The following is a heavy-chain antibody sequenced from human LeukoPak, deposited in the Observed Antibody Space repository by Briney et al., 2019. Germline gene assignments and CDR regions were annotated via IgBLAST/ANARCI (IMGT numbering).Heavy chain of an antibody. CDR2: IYTSGST. CDR1: GGSFSGYY. V-gene: IGHV4-4*07. D-gene: IGHD2-2*02. Sequence: PSETLSLTCAVYGGSFSGYYWSWIRQPAGKGLEWIGRIYTSGSTNYNPSLKSRVTISVDTSKNQFSLKLSSVTAADTAVYYCAREGYCSSTSCYTPGANYYYYYMDVWGKGTTVTVSS. CDR3: AREGYCSSTSCYTPGANYYYYYMDV. J-gene: IGHJ6*03.